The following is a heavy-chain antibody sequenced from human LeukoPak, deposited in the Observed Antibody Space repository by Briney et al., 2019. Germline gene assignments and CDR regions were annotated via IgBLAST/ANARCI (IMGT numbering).Heavy chain of an antibody. Sequence: TSVKVSCNASGYTFTSYSVNWVRQAPGQRLEWIGWISAYNGNTNYAQKLQGRVTMTTKTSTTTTYKELRSLRSDTTAVTYCAGDDRYYYGSRSYNGYYYGMDVWGKGTTVTVSS. CDR1: GYTFTSYS. V-gene: IGHV1-18*04. D-gene: IGHD3-10*01. J-gene: IGHJ6*04. CDR3: AGDDRYYYGSRSYNGYYYGMDV. CDR2: ISAYNGNT.